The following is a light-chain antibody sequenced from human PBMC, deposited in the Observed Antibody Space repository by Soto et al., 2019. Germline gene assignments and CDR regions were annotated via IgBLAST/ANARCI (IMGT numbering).Light chain of an antibody. J-gene: IGKJ1*01. V-gene: IGKV3-20*01. CDR3: QQYAMSPRT. Sequence: IVLTQSPGTLSLSPGQRATLSCRASQSVSNNYLAWYQQKPGQAPRLLIYGASLRATGTPDRFSGGGFGTDFTLTISRLEPGDFAVYYCQQYAMSPRTFGQGTKLDIK. CDR1: QSVSNNY. CDR2: GAS.